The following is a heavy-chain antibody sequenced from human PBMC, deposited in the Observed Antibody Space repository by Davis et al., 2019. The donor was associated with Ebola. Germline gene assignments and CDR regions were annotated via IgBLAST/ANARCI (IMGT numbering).Heavy chain of an antibody. CDR1: GFTFSSYA. CDR2: ISSSSSYI. CDR3: ARDPELWSFDY. V-gene: IGHV3-21*01. J-gene: IGHJ4*02. D-gene: IGHD5-18*01. Sequence: GGSLRLSCAASGFTFSSYAMNWVRQAPGKGLEWVSSISSSSSYIYYADSVKGRFTISRDDAKNSLYLEMNSLRAEDTAVYYCARDPELWSFDYWGQGTLVTVSS.